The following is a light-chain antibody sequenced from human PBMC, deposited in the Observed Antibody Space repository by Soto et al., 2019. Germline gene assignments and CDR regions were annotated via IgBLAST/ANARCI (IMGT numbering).Light chain of an antibody. CDR3: LNHNGYPPV. Sequence: DIQMTQSPSSLSASVGDTVTITCRASQHITNDCAWYQQKAGRAPKCLILLASRLQTGVPSRFSDSGSGTEFTLTLSSLQPEDFATYYCLNHNGYPPVFGQGTKVEIK. CDR1: QHITND. V-gene: IGKV1-17*01. J-gene: IGKJ2*01. CDR2: LAS.